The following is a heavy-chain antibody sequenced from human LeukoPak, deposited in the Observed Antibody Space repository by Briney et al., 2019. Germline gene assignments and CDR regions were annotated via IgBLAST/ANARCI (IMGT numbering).Heavy chain of an antibody. CDR1: GFTLRSYA. Sequence: GGSLRLSCAASGFTLRSYAMSWVRQAPGKGLEWVSIISGNGGGTYYADSVKGRFTISRDNSKNTLFLQLISLRAEDTAVYYCASEAVRGSTHCFDYWGQGTLVTVSS. CDR3: ASEAVRGSTHCFDY. J-gene: IGHJ4*02. D-gene: IGHD3-10*01. V-gene: IGHV3-23*01. CDR2: ISGNGGGT.